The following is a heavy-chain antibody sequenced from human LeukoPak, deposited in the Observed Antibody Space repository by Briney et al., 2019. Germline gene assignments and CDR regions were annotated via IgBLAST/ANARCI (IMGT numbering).Heavy chain of an antibody. CDR1: GGSISSGSYY. Sequence: NPSETLSLTCTVSGGSISSGSYYWSWIRQPAGKGLEWIGRIYTSGSTNYNPSLKSRVTISVDTSKNQFSLKLSSVTAADTAVYYCARGEMATIPHVREAAPAGDYWGQGTLVTVSS. D-gene: IGHD5-24*01. CDR2: IYTSGST. J-gene: IGHJ4*02. CDR3: ARGEMATIPHVREAAPAGDY. V-gene: IGHV4-61*02.